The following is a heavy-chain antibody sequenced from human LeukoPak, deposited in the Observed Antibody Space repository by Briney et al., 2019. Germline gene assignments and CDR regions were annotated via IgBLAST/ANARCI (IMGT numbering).Heavy chain of an antibody. J-gene: IGHJ6*02. Sequence: ASVKVSCKASGYTFISYGISWVRHAPGQGLEWMGWISGYNGNTNYAQKFQGRVTMTTDTSTSTAYLELRRLRSDDTAIYYCAREFCSGGGCYYYGMDVWGQGTTVTVS. CDR3: AREFCSGGGCYYYGMDV. V-gene: IGHV1-18*01. D-gene: IGHD2-15*01. CDR2: ISGYNGNT. CDR1: GYTFISYG.